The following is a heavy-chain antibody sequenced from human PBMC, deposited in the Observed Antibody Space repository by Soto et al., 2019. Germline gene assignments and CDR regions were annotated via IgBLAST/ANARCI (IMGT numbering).Heavy chain of an antibody. Sequence: QLVESGGGVVQPGTSLRLSCVASGFTLSSYGMHWVRQAPGKGLEWVAAISYDGDDQYYGDSVRGRFTISRDNSGSMVYLKMNSLRADETGVYYCAKDRGHIAVAAITGGGDFHIWGRGTMVAVSS. V-gene: IGHV3-30*18. CDR2: ISYDGDDQ. D-gene: IGHD6-19*01. CDR1: GFTLSSYG. J-gene: IGHJ3*02. CDR3: AKDRGHIAVAAITGGGDFHI.